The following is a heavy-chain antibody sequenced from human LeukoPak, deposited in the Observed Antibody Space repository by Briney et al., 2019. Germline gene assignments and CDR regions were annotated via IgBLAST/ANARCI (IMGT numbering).Heavy chain of an antibody. CDR2: INSDGSST. Sequence: GGSLRLSCAASGFTFSSYWMHWVRQIPGKGLVWVSRINSDGSSTNYADSVKGRFTISRDNAKNTLYLQMNSLRAEDTAVYYCARVYSGDCLDYWGQGTLVTVSS. CDR1: GFTFSSYW. J-gene: IGHJ4*02. V-gene: IGHV3-74*01. CDR3: ARVYSGDCLDY. D-gene: IGHD2-21*02.